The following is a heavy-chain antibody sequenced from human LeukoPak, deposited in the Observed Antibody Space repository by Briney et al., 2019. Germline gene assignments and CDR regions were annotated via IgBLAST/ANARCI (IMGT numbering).Heavy chain of an antibody. CDR1: GGSISSGSYY. CDR3: ARHPPYGSRNWGAYYFDS. V-gene: IGHV4-39*01. J-gene: IGHJ4*02. CDR2: ICYSGST. Sequence: SQTLSLTCTVSGGSISSGSYYWSWIRQPRGKGLEWIGSICYSGSTYYNPSLKSRVTISVETSHHQFSLRLNSVTAADTALYYCARHPPYGSRNWGAYYFDSWGQGTLVTVSS. D-gene: IGHD3-10*01.